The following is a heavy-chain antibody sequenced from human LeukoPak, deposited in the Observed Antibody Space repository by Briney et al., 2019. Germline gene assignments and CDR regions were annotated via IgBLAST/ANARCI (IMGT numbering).Heavy chain of an antibody. CDR2: IYHSGNT. V-gene: IGHV4-38-2*02. CDR3: ARRYYDLFTGPYYFDY. D-gene: IGHD3-9*01. CDR1: AYSISSAYY. J-gene: IGHJ4*02. Sequence: PSETLSPTCTVSAYSISSAYYWDWVRQPPGKGLEWIGSIYHSGNTYYNPSLKSRVVISVDTSKNQFSLDLSSVTAADTAVYYCARRYYDLFTGPYYFDYWGQGTLVTVSS.